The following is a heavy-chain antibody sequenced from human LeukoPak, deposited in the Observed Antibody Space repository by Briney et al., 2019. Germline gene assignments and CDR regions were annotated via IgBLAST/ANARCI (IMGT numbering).Heavy chain of an antibody. J-gene: IGHJ4*02. Sequence: TSETLSLTCTVSGGSISSSSYYWGWIRQPPGKGLEWIGSIYYSGSTYYNPSLKSRVTISVDTSKNQFSLKLSSVTAADTAVYYCASPRPLAAADDYWGQGTLVTVSS. V-gene: IGHV4-39*07. CDR3: ASPRPLAAADDY. CDR1: GGSISSSSYY. D-gene: IGHD6-13*01. CDR2: IYYSGST.